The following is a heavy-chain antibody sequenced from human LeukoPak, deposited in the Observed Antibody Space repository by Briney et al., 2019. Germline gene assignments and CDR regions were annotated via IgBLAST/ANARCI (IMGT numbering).Heavy chain of an antibody. CDR1: GGTFSSYA. CDR2: IIPIFGTA. Sequence: SVKVSCKASGGTFSSYAISWVRQAPGQGLEWMGGIIPIFGTANYAQKFQGRVTITADKSTSTAYMELSSLRSEDTAVYYCASRTYTYASSGYYRRNYYFDYWGQGTLVTVSS. D-gene: IGHD3-22*01. J-gene: IGHJ4*02. CDR3: ASRTYTYASSGYYRRNYYFDY. V-gene: IGHV1-69*06.